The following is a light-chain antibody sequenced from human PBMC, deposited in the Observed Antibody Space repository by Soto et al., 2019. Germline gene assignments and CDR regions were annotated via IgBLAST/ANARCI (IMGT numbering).Light chain of an antibody. CDR3: GTWDFGLSTVV. V-gene: IGLV1-51*01. CDR1: SFNIGNNY. J-gene: IGLJ2*01. CDR2: DNN. Sequence: QSVLTQPPSVSATPGQQVTISCSGSSFNIGNNYVSWYQQLPGTAPKLLIYDNNKRPSGIPDRFSGSKSVTSATLDITGLQTGDEADDYCGTWDFGLSTVVFGGGTKLTVL.